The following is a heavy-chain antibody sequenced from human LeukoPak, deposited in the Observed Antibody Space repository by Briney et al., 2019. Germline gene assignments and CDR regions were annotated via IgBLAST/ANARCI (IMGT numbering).Heavy chain of an antibody. D-gene: IGHD2-2*01. Sequence: GGSLRLSCAASGFTFSSYSMNWVRQAPGKGLEWVSSISSSSSYIYYADSVKGRFTISRDNAKNSLYLQMNSLRAEDTAVYYCAREFFKDIVVVPAANHGGVDYYYYGMDVWGQGTTVTVSS. CDR1: GFTFSSYS. CDR2: ISSSSSYI. CDR3: AREFFKDIVVVPAANHGGVDYYYYGMDV. J-gene: IGHJ6*02. V-gene: IGHV3-21*01.